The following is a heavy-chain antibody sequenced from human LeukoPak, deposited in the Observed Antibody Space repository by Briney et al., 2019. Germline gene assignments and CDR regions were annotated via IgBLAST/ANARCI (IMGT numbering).Heavy chain of an antibody. CDR3: ARVAKERVGGVYYFDY. J-gene: IGHJ4*02. CDR2: IGTAGDA. D-gene: IGHD1-1*01. CDR1: GFTFSDYD. V-gene: IGHV3-13*01. Sequence: GGSLGLSCAASGFTFSDYDMHWVRQATGKGLEWVSAIGTAGDAYYTGSVKGRFTISRENAKNSLYLQMNSLRAGDTAVYYCARVAKERVGGVYYFDYWGQGTLVTVSS.